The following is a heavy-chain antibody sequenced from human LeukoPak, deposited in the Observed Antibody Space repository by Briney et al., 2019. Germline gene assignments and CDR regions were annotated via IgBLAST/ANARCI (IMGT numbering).Heavy chain of an antibody. CDR3: AKGRDKYQLLSKNWFDP. CDR2: ISWNRGSI. CDR1: GFTFDDYA. J-gene: IGHJ5*02. Sequence: AGGSLRLSCAASGFTFDDYAMHWVRQAPGKGLEWDSGISWNRGSIGYADSVKGRFTISRDNAKNSLYLQMNSLRAEDTALYYCAKGRDKYQLLSKNWFDPWGQGTLVTVSS. D-gene: IGHD2-2*01. V-gene: IGHV3-9*01.